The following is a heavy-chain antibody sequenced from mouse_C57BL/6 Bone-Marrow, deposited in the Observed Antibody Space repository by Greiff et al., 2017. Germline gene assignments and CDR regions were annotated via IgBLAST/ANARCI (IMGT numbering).Heavy chain of an antibody. CDR1: GYSFTGYF. CDR2: INPYNGDT. V-gene: IGHV1-20*01. Sequence: VQLKESGPELVKPGDSVKISCKASGYSFTGYFMNWVMQSHGKSLEWIGRINPYNGDTFYNQKFKGKATLTVDKSSSTAHMELRSLTSEDSAVYYCARSDYSNYAWFAYWGQGTLVTVSA. D-gene: IGHD2-5*01. CDR3: ARSDYSNYAWFAY. J-gene: IGHJ3*01.